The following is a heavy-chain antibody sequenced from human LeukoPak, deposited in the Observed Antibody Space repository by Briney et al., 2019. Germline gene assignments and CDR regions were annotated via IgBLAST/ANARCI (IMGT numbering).Heavy chain of an antibody. D-gene: IGHD2-15*01. V-gene: IGHV4-39*01. CDR3: ARRITAATVWFDP. CDR1: GGSISSSSYY. J-gene: IGHJ5*02. CDR2: IYYSGST. Sequence: SETQSLTCTVSGGSISSSSYYWGWIRQPPGKGLEWIGSIYYSGSTYYNPSLKSRVTISVDTSKNQFSLKLSSVTAADTAVYYCARRITAATVWFDPWGQGTLVTVSS.